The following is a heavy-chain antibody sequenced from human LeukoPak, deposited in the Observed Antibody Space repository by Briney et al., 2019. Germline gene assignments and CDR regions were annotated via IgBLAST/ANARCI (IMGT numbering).Heavy chain of an antibody. J-gene: IGHJ4*02. V-gene: IGHV3-23*01. CDR1: GFTCSSYA. D-gene: IGHD5-18*01. CDR3: ARAGGYSYGYD. Sequence: PGGSLRLSCAASGFTCSSYAMSGVRQAPGKGLEWVSAIRGSGGSTYYADSVKGRFTISRDNSKNTLYLQMNSLRTEDTAFYYCARAGGYSYGYDWGQGTLVTVSS. CDR2: IRGSGGST.